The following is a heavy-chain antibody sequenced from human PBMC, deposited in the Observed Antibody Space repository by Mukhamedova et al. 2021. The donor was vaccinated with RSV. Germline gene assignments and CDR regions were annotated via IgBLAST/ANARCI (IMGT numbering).Heavy chain of an antibody. CDR2: IYPGDSDT. CDR3: VRLSEGYYYMDV. J-gene: IGHJ6*03. Sequence: EGLEWMGIIYPGDSDTRYSPSFQGQVTISADKSISTAYLQWSSLKASDTAMYYCVRLSEGYYYMDVWGKGTTVTVSS. V-gene: IGHV5-51*01.